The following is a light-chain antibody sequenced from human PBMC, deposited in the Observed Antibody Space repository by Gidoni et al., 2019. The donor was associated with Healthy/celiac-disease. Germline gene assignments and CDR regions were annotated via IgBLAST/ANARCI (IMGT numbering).Light chain of an antibody. CDR3: SSYTSSSTPYV. Sequence: QSALTQPASVSGSPVQSITISCTGTSSDVGGYNYVSWYQQHPGKAPKRMIYEVSNRPSGVSNRFSGSKSGNTASMTISGLKAEDEADYYCSSYTSSSTPYVFGTGTKVTVL. CDR2: EVS. CDR1: SSDVGGYNY. J-gene: IGLJ1*01. V-gene: IGLV2-14*01.